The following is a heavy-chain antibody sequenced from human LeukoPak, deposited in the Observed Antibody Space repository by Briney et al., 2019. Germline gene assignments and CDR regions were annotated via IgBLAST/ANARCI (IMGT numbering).Heavy chain of an antibody. V-gene: IGHV4-59*08. CDR2: IYSSGTP. Sequence: PAETLTLTCTVSGGPIRSYYRRWIRQPPGKGLEWVAYIYSSGTPNYNPSLKSRVTFSKGSSKNHFSLKLTSVRAADTAVYYCARLYGRGYYDGDLWGQGSLVTVSS. CDR3: ARLYGRGYYDGDL. CDR1: GGPIRSYY. J-gene: IGHJ4*02. D-gene: IGHD3-16*01.